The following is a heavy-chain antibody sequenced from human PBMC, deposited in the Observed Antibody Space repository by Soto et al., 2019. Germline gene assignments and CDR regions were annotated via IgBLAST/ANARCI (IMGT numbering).Heavy chain of an antibody. Sequence: QVQLQQWGAGLLKPSETLSLTCAVYGGSFSGYYWSWIRQPPGKGLEWSGEINHSGSTSYNPSLKSRVTISVDTSRNQFSLKLSSVTAADTAVYSCARGLNVAGSHGPFDYWGQGTLVTVSS. V-gene: IGHV4-34*01. J-gene: IGHJ4*02. CDR2: INHSGST. CDR1: GGSFSGYY. D-gene: IGHD6-19*01. CDR3: ARGLNVAGSHGPFDY.